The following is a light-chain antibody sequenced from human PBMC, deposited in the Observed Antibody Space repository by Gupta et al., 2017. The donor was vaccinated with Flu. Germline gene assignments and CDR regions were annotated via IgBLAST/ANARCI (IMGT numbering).Light chain of an antibody. J-gene: IGLJ2*01. CDR2: SNN. CDR1: SSNIGDNT. V-gene: IGLV1-44*01. CDR3: AVWDDSLNAVI. Sequence: SVLTQPPSASGTPGQRVTISCSGGSSNIGDNTVTWSQQLPGTAPKVLIYSNNQRPSGVPDRFSGSKSGTSASLAISGLQSEDEADYYCAVWDDSLNAVIFGGGTKLTVL.